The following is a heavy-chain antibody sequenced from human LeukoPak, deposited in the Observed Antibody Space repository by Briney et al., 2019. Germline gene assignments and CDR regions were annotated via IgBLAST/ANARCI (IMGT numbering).Heavy chain of an antibody. Sequence: GGSLRLSCAASGFTFSNAWMSWVRQAPGKGLEWVGRIKSKTDGGTTDYAAPVKGRFTISRDDSKNTLYLQMNSLKTEDTAVYYCTTDQTPDNWHYGRGVDYWGQGTLVTVSS. D-gene: IGHD1-7*01. CDR1: GFTFSNAW. J-gene: IGHJ4*02. CDR2: IKSKTDGGTT. CDR3: TTDQTPDNWHYGRGVDY. V-gene: IGHV3-15*01.